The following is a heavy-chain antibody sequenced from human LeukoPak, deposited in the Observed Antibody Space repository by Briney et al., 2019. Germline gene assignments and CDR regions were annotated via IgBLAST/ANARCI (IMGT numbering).Heavy chain of an antibody. D-gene: IGHD1-26*01. Sequence: GASVKVSCKASGHNFISYGVSWVRQAPGQGLEWMGWIRGYNGNTNYAQKFQGRVTVTTDTSTSTAHMELRSLSSDDTAVYFCATWIVGATLGFDYWGQGTLVTVSS. V-gene: IGHV1-18*01. CDR2: IRGYNGNT. CDR1: GHNFISYG. CDR3: ATWIVGATLGFDY. J-gene: IGHJ4*02.